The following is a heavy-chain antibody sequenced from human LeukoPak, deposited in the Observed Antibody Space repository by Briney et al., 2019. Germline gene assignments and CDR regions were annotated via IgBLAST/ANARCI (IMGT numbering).Heavy chain of an antibody. J-gene: IGHJ4*02. V-gene: IGHV3-23*01. CDR2: ISGSGGST. D-gene: IGHD3-10*01. CDR1: GFTFSSYA. CDR3: AKARGSGSYYSYFDY. Sequence: GGSLRPSCAASGFTFSSYAMSWVCQAPGKGLEWVSAISGSGGSTYYADSVKGRFTISRDNSKNTLYLQMNSLRAEDTAVYYCAKARGSGSYYSYFDYWGQGTLVTVSS.